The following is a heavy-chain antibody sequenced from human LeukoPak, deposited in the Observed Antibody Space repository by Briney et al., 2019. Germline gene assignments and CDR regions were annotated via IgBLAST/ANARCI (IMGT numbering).Heavy chain of an antibody. D-gene: IGHD3-10*01. CDR1: GGRFSSYA. CDR3: AVLWFGELLYTDY. CDR2: IIPIFGTA. Sequence: GAAVKVSFKASGGRFSSYAMRWGRQAAGQGVEWMGGIIPIFGTANFAQKFQGRVTITADESTSTAYMELSSLRSEDTAVYYCAVLWFGELLYTDYWGQGTLVTVSS. J-gene: IGHJ4*02. V-gene: IGHV1-69*13.